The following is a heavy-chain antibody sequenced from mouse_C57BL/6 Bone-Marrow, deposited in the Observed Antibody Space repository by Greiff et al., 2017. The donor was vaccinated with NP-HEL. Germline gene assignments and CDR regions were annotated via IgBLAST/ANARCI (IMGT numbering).Heavy chain of an antibody. CDR2: LCSCSSTL. V-gene: IGHV5-17*01. CDR1: GFTFRDYG. Sequence: EVQGVESGGGLVKPGGSLKLSCAASGFTFRDYGMHRVRQAPEKGLEWVAYLCSCSSTLYYADTVKGRFTISRDNTQNNLFMQMTSLRSEDTAMYYCARRDYGSSCDAMDYWGQGTSVTVSS. CDR3: ARRDYGSSCDAMDY. D-gene: IGHD1-1*01. J-gene: IGHJ4*01.